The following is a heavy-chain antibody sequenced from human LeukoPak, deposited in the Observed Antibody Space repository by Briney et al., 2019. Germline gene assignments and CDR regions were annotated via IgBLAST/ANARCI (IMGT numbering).Heavy chain of an antibody. CDR1: GGSISSSSYY. CDR2: IYYSGST. V-gene: IGHV4-39*01. CDR3: ARQEMATITYFDY. D-gene: IGHD5-24*01. Sequence: SETLSLTCTVSGGSISSSSYYWGWIRQPPGKGLEWIVSIYYSGSTYYNPSLKSRVTISVDTSKNQFSLKLSSVTAADTAVYYCARQEMATITYFDYWGQGTLVTVSS. J-gene: IGHJ4*02.